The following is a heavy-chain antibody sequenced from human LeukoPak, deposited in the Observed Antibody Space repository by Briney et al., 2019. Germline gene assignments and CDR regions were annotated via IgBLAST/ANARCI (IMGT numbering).Heavy chain of an antibody. Sequence: ASVKLTFKSSGYTFTSYGISRVRQAPGQGLEWMGWISAYNGNTNYAQKLQGRVTMTTDTSTSTAYMELRSLRSDDTAVYYCARDRWPGRWYSSSSGFDYWGQGTLLTVSS. V-gene: IGHV1-18*01. CDR2: ISAYNGNT. CDR1: GYTFTSYG. CDR3: ARDRWPGRWYSSSSGFDY. D-gene: IGHD6-6*01. J-gene: IGHJ4*02.